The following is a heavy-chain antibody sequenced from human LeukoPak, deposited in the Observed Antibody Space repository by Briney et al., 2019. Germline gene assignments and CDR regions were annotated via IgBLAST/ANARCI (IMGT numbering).Heavy chain of an antibody. J-gene: IGHJ4*02. CDR1: GFTFSSYA. V-gene: IGHV3-23*01. CDR3: ATSNWGAWY. Sequence: GGSLRLSCAASGFTFSSYAMSWVRQAPGKGLEWVSAISGSGGSTYYADSVKGRFTISRDNAMNSLYPQMNSLRVEDTAVYYCATSNWGAWYWGQGTLVTVSS. CDR2: ISGSGGST. D-gene: IGHD7-27*01.